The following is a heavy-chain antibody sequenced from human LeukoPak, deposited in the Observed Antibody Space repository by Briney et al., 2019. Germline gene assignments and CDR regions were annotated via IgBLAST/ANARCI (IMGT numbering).Heavy chain of an antibody. CDR3: ASNYYDSSGNFNWFDP. J-gene: IGHJ5*02. V-gene: IGHV1-46*01. CDR1: GYTFTSYY. D-gene: IGHD3-22*01. CDR2: INPSGGST. Sequence: ASVKFSCKAFGYTFTSYYMHWVHQAPGQGLEWMGIINPSGGSTSYAQKFQGRVTMTRDTSTSTVYMELSSLRSEDTAVYYCASNYYDSSGNFNWFDPWGQGTLVTVSS.